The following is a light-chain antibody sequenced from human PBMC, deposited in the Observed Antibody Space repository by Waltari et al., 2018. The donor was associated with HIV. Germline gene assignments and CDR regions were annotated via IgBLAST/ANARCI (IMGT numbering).Light chain of an antibody. CDR2: GST. CDR1: SSNIGAGYD. CDR3: QSYDNSLTGSL. J-gene: IGLJ2*01. V-gene: IGLV1-40*01. Sequence: QSVLTQAPSVSGAPGQRVTISCTGSSSNIGAGYDVNWYQQHPGTAPKLPIFGSTTRPSGVPNRFSASTSGTSASLAITGLQAEDEADYFCQSYDNSLTGSLFGGGTKLTVL.